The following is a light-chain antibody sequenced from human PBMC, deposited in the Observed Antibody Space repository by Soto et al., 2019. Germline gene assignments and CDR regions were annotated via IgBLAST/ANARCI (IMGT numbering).Light chain of an antibody. V-gene: IGLV2-14*01. CDR3: ASYTTSSTRV. J-gene: IGLJ1*01. CDR1: SSDVGIYNY. Sequence: QSVLTQPASVSGSPGQSIAISCTGTSSDVGIYNYVSWYQQHPGKVPKLIIYEVNNRPSGVSNRFSGSKSGNTASLIISGLQAEDEADYYCASYTTSSTRVFGTGTKVTVL. CDR2: EVN.